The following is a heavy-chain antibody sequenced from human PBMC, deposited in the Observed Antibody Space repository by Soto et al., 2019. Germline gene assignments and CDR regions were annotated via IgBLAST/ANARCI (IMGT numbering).Heavy chain of an antibody. D-gene: IGHD1-26*01. J-gene: IGHJ4*02. CDR2: ITSKSAGETT. CDR1: GFSFRTAW. Sequence: EVQLVESGGGLVKPGGSLRLSCAASGFSFRTAWMAWVRQAPGKGLEWVGRITSKSAGETTDYAEPVKGRFTISRDDSKDTLYLHMDSLETGDTAVYYCSTGSSFSGSVFDYWGQGTLVTVSS. V-gene: IGHV3-15*05. CDR3: STGSSFSGSVFDY.